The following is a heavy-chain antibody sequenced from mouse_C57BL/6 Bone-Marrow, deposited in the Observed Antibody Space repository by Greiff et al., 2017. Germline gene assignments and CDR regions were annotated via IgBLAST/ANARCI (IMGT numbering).Heavy chain of an antibody. CDR1: GYTFTEYT. D-gene: IGHD2-4*01. Sequence: QVQLKESGAELVKPGASVKLSCKASGYTFTEYTIHWVKQRSGQGLEWIGWFYPGSGSIKYNEKFKDKATLTADKSSSTVYMELSRLTSEDSAVYYCARHEGLRGPTPYYYAMDYWGQGTSVTVSS. CDR3: ARHEGLRGPTPYYYAMDY. V-gene: IGHV1-62-2*01. J-gene: IGHJ4*01. CDR2: FYPGSGSI.